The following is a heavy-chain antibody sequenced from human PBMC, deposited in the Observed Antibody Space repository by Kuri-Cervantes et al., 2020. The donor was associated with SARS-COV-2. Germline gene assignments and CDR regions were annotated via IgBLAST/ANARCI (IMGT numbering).Heavy chain of an antibody. CDR3: ARGYYYYGSGSYYHFDY. CDR2: MNPNSGNT. J-gene: IGHJ4*02. CDR1: GYTFTSYD. D-gene: IGHD3-10*01. Sequence: ASVMVSCKASGYTFTSYDINWVRQAAGQGLEWMGWMNPNSGNTGYAQKFQGRVTITADESTSTAYMELSSLRSEDTAVYYCARGYYYYGSGSYYHFDYWGQGTLVTVSS. V-gene: IGHV1-8*01.